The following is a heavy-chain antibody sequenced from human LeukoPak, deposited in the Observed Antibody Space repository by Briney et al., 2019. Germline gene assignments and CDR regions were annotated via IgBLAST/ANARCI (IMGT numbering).Heavy chain of an antibody. D-gene: IGHD3-9*01. CDR3: ARVRDILTGFYVHYFDS. J-gene: IGHJ4*02. V-gene: IGHV3-20*04. CDR1: GXTFDDYD. CDR2: IKWNGGSA. Sequence: GGSLRLSCAASGXTFDDYDMTWVRQAPGKGLEWVSGIKWNGGSATYADSVKGRFTISRDNAKNSLNLQMNSLRAEDTALYYCARVRDILTGFYVHYFDSWGQGTLLTVSS.